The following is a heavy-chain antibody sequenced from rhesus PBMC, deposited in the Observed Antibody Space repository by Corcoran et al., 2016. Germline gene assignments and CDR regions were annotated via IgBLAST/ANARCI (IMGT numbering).Heavy chain of an antibody. D-gene: IGHD4-23*01. V-gene: IGHV1-111*02. CDR1: GYTFNDHY. Sequence: EVQLVQSGAEVKKPGASVKITCKAYGYTFNDHYLNWVRQAPGKGIEGRGRLAPEEGETEVAQMFHDIVTLTAHSSTDTDYMELSSLRSDDTAVYYCSRAHTVYISLDVWGRGVLVTVSS. CDR3: SRAHTVYISLDV. CDR2: LAPEEGET. J-gene: IGHJ5-2*02.